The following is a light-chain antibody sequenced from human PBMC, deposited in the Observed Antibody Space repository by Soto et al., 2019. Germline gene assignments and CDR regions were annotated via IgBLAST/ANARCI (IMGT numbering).Light chain of an antibody. Sequence: QSVLTQPPSASGTLGQRVTMSCSGSGSNIGPNYVYWFQQFPGTAPKLLIYNNDQRPSGVPDRFSGSKSGTSASLGISGLRSEDEADYYCAAWDDSLSGRVFGGGTQLTVL. CDR2: NND. J-gene: IGLJ3*02. CDR1: GSNIGPNY. CDR3: AAWDDSLSGRV. V-gene: IGLV1-47*02.